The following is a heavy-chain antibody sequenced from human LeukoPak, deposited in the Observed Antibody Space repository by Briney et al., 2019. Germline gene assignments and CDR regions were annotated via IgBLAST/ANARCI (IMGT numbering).Heavy chain of an antibody. D-gene: IGHD6-13*01. CDR1: GFTFSSYA. Sequence: GGSLSLSCAASGFTFSSYAMHWVRQAPGKGLEWVAVISYDGSNKYYADSVKGRFTISRDNSKNTLYLQMNSLRAEDTAVYYCARDQQQLSIDYWGQGTLVTVSS. J-gene: IGHJ4*02. CDR2: ISYDGSNK. V-gene: IGHV3-30*04. CDR3: ARDQQQLSIDY.